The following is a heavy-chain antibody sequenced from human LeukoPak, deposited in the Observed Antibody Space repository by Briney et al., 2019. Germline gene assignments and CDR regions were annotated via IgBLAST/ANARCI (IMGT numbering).Heavy chain of an antibody. Sequence: GGSLRLSCATSGFTLSNYAMHWVRQAPGKGREWVAVIWRDGSNRYYADYVKGRFTVSRDNSHNTVYLQMNDLRPEDTAVYYCAKDAQRGFDYSNSLEKWGQGTLVTVAS. J-gene: IGHJ4*02. CDR1: GFTLSNYA. CDR2: IWRDGSNR. V-gene: IGHV3-33*06. D-gene: IGHD4-11*01. CDR3: AKDAQRGFDYSNSLEK.